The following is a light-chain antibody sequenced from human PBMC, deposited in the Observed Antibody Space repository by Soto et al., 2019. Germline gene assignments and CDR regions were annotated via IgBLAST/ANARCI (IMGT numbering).Light chain of an antibody. CDR2: GNS. J-gene: IGLJ2*01. CDR3: QSYYSSREVV. CDR1: SSNIGAGYD. V-gene: IGLV1-40*01. Sequence: QTVVTQPPSVSGAPGQRVTISCTGSSSNIGAGYDVHWYQQLPGTAPKLLIYGNSNRPSGVPDRFSGSKSGTSASLAITGLQAEDEADYYCQSYYSSREVVFGGGTKLTVL.